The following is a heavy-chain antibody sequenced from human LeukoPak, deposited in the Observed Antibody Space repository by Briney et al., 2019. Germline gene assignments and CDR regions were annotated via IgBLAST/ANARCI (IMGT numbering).Heavy chain of an antibody. CDR1: GGSISSYY. CDR2: IYYSGSA. CDR3: ARHSRKLAFDI. Sequence: PSETLSLTCTVSGGSISSYYWSWIRQSPGKGLEWIGYIYYSGSADYNPSLKSRVIISVDTSKNQFSLKLNSVTAAETAVYYCARHSRKLAFDIWGRGTTVTVSS. J-gene: IGHJ3*02. V-gene: IGHV4-59*01.